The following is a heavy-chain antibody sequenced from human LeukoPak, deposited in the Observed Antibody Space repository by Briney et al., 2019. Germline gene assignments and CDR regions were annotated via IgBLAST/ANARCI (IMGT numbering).Heavy chain of an antibody. D-gene: IGHD6-6*01. J-gene: IGHJ4*02. CDR1: GFTFSNFA. CDR2: IKQDGSEK. Sequence: GGSLRLSCAASGFTFSNFAMNWVRQAPGKGLEWVANIKQDGSEKYYVDSVKGRFTISRDNAKNSLYLQMNSLRAEDTAVYYCARDQYSSDYWGQGTLVTVSS. CDR3: ARDQYSSDY. V-gene: IGHV3-7*05.